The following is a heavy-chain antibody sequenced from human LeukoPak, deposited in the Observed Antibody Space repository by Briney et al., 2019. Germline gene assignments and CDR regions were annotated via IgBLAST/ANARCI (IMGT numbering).Heavy chain of an antibody. Sequence: GGSLRLSCAASGFTFSNFWMNWVRQAPGKGLEWVANIKQDGFEKYYVDSVRGRFTISRDNAKNSLSLQMNSLRAEDKAVYYCARDGCTSTTCSTLGGFSSWGQGTLVTVSS. V-gene: IGHV3-7*01. CDR1: GFTFSNFW. CDR2: IKQDGFEK. J-gene: IGHJ5*02. D-gene: IGHD2-2*01. CDR3: ARDGCTSTTCSTLGGFSS.